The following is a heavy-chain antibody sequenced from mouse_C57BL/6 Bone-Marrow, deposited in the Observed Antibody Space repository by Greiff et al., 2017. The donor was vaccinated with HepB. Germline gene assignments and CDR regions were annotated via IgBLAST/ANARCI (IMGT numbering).Heavy chain of an antibody. J-gene: IGHJ4*01. V-gene: IGHV5-9*01. Sequence: EVMLVESGGGLVKPGGSLKLSCAASGFTFSSYTMSWVRQTPEKRLEWVATISGGGGNTYYPDSVKGRFTISRDNAKNTLYLQMSSLRSEDTALYYCARLYYGSSYYAMDYWGQGTSVTVSS. CDR1: GFTFSSYT. CDR2: ISGGGGNT. D-gene: IGHD1-1*01. CDR3: ARLYYGSSYYAMDY.